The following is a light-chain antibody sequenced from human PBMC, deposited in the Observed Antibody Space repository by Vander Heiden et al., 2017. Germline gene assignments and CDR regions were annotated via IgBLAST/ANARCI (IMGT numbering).Light chain of an antibody. CDR2: GGS. CDR3: QQYNNWPLYT. CDR1: QSVTSN. Sequence: EIVMTQSPATLSVSPGERATLSCRASQSVTSNLAWYQQKPGQAPRLLLYGGSTRATCIPARFSGSGSGTEFTLTISSLQSEDFAVYYCQQYNNWPLYTFGQGTKLEIK. V-gene: IGKV3-15*01. J-gene: IGKJ2*01.